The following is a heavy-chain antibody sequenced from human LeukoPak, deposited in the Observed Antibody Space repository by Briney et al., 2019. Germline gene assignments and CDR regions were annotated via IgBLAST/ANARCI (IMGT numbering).Heavy chain of an antibody. CDR2: ISGLGGSA. J-gene: IGHJ4*02. CDR3: AGAVAGSMDY. D-gene: IGHD6-19*01. CDR1: GFMFNNYA. V-gene: IGHV3-23*01. Sequence: GGSLRLSCAASGFMFNNYAMNWVRQAPGKGLEWVSGISGLGGSAYYAASVKGRFTISRDNSKNTLYLQMNSLRAEDTAVYYCAGAVAGSMDYWGQGTLVTVSS.